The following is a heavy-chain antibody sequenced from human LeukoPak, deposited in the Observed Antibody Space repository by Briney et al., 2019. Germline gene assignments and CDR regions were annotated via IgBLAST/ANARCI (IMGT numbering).Heavy chain of an antibody. D-gene: IGHD5-12*01. CDR1: GGSFSGYY. V-gene: IGHV4-34*01. CDR2: INHSGST. J-gene: IGHJ4*02. Sequence: PSETLSLTCAVYGGSFSGYYWSWIRQPPGKGLEWIGEINHSGSTNYNPSLKSRVTMSVDTSKNQFSLKLSSVTAADTAVYYCVGTGYSGYGDYWGQGTLVTVSS. CDR3: VGTGYSGYGDY.